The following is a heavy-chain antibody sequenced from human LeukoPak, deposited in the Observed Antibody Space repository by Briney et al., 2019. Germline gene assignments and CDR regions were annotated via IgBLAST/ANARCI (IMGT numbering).Heavy chain of an antibody. Sequence: SETLSLTCTISGGSISSYYWNWIRQPPGKGLEWIAYICSTASTNYNPSLRSRGTISVDTSKNQISLKLRSVTAADTAVYYCARSDGYYYAMDVWGQGTSVTVSS. CDR1: GGSISSYY. CDR2: ICSTAST. D-gene: IGHD5-24*01. CDR3: ARSDGYYYAMDV. J-gene: IGHJ6*02. V-gene: IGHV4-59*01.